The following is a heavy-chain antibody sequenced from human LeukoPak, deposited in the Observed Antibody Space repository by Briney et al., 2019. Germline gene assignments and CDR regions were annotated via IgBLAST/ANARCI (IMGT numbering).Heavy chain of an antibody. Sequence: SETLSLTCTVSGGSISSYYWSWIRQPPGKGLEWIGYIYTSGSTNYNPSLKSRVTISVDTPKNQFSLKLSSVTAPDTAGYYCARARTLAGNEAYYFDYWGQGTLVTVSS. CDR1: GGSISSYY. CDR3: ARARTLAGNEAYYFDY. V-gene: IGHV4-4*09. CDR2: IYTSGST. J-gene: IGHJ4*02. D-gene: IGHD6-19*01.